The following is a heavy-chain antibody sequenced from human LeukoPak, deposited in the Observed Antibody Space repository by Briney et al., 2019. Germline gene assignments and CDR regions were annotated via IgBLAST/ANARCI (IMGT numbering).Heavy chain of an antibody. V-gene: IGHV1-69*05. J-gene: IGHJ4*02. CDR1: GGTFSSYA. D-gene: IGHD3-22*01. CDR3: ARGGADSGGYYYVELDY. CDR2: IIPIFGTA. Sequence: SVKVSCKASGGTFSSYAISWVRQAPGQGLEWMGGIIPIFGTANYAQKLQGRVTMTTDTSTSTAYMELRSLRSDDTAVYYCARGGADSGGYYYVELDYWGQGTLVTVSS.